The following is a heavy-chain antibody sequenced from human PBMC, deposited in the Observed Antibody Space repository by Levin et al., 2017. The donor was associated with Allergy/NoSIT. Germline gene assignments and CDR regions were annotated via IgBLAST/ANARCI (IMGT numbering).Heavy chain of an antibody. Sequence: GESLKISCAASGFTFSSYAMSWVRQAPGKGLEWVSAISGSGGSTYYADSVKGRFTISRDNSKNTLYLQMNSLRAEDTAVYYCAKDLNYYDSSGYTYYFDYWGQGTLVTVSS. J-gene: IGHJ4*02. CDR1: GFTFSSYA. V-gene: IGHV3-23*01. D-gene: IGHD3-22*01. CDR3: AKDLNYYDSSGYTYYFDY. CDR2: ISGSGGST.